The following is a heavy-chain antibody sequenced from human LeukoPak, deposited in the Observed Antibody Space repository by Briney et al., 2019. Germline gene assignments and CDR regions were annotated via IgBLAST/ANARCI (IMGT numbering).Heavy chain of an antibody. V-gene: IGHV3-9*01. CDR2: ISWNSGSI. Sequence: GRSLRLSCAASGFTFDDYAMHWVRQAPGKGLEWVSGISWNSGSIGYADSVKGRFTISRDNAKNSLYLQMNSLRAEDTALYYCAKGSYYYDSSGYAPFGYWGQGTLVTVSS. CDR3: AKGSYYYDSSGYAPFGY. J-gene: IGHJ4*02. CDR1: GFTFDDYA. D-gene: IGHD3-22*01.